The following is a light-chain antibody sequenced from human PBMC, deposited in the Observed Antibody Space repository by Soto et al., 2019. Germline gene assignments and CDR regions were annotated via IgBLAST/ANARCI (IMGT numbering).Light chain of an antibody. CDR2: SAS. V-gene: IGKV1-5*03. Sequence: DIQMTQSPSTLSASVGERVTITCRASQSISSRLAWYQQKPGKAPKLLIYSASSLGSGVPSRFSGSGSGTEFTLTISSLQPDDFATYYCQQYNSYSRTFGQGTKLEIK. J-gene: IGKJ2*01. CDR3: QQYNSYSRT. CDR1: QSISSR.